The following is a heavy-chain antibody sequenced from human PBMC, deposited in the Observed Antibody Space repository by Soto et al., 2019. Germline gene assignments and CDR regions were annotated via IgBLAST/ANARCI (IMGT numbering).Heavy chain of an antibody. CDR1: GFTFSNAW. CDR3: TTLYSGNYYGN. CDR2: IKSRPAGETI. Sequence: GGALRLSCTGSGFTFSNAWMSWVRQAPGKGLAWVARIKSRPAGETIDYAAPGKGRFTISRDDSKNTLYLQMNSLKADDTAVYYCTTLYSGNYYGNWGQGTLVTVSS. V-gene: IGHV3-15*01. J-gene: IGHJ4*02. D-gene: IGHD1-26*01.